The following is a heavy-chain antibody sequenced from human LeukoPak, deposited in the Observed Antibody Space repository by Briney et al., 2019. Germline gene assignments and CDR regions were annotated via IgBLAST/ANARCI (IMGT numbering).Heavy chain of an antibody. V-gene: IGHV3-23*01. J-gene: IGHJ4*02. CDR3: AKCGNSGCHLIDY. D-gene: IGHD5-12*01. CDR2: ISGRTSST. CDR1: GFTFSTNA. Sequence: PGGSLRLSCAASGFTFSTNAMSWVRQAPGKGLEWVSAISGRTSSTYYADSVKGRFTISRDNSKNTLYLQMDSLRAEDTGVYYCAKCGNSGCHLIDYWGQGTLVTVSS.